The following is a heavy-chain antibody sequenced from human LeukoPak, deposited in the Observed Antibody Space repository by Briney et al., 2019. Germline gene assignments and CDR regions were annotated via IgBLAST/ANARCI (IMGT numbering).Heavy chain of an antibody. V-gene: IGHV3-7*01. D-gene: IGHD3-3*01. Sequence: PGGSLRLSCAASGFTFSDYYMSWIRQAPGKGLEWVANIKQDGSEKYYVDSVKGRFTISRDNAKNSLYLQMNSLRAEDTAVYYCARADHPNYDFWSGYIYYYYGMDVWGQGTTVTVSS. J-gene: IGHJ6*02. CDR2: IKQDGSEK. CDR1: GFTFSDYY. CDR3: ARADHPNYDFWSGYIYYYYGMDV.